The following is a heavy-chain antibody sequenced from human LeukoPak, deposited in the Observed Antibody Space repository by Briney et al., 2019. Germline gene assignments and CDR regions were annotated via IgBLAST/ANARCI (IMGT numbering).Heavy chain of an antibody. V-gene: IGHV3-48*03. CDR3: ARDRPRSDSYYVFDY. J-gene: IGHJ4*02. CDR1: GYSFSNHE. D-gene: IGHD3-10*01. Sequence: GGSLRLSCEASGYSFSNHEMNWVRQAPGKGLEWLSYINSGGTTKYYADSVKGRFTISRDNAKNSLYLQMNSLRADDTAVYYCARDRPRSDSYYVFDYWGQGNLVIVSP. CDR2: INSGGTTK.